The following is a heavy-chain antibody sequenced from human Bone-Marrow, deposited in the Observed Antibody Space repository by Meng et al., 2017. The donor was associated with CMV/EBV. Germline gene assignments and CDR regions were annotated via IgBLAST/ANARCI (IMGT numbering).Heavy chain of an antibody. CDR2: IGTAGDT. D-gene: IGHD3-3*01. CDR1: GFTFSSYD. Sequence: GGSLRLSCAACGFTFSSYDMHWVRQATGKGLEWVSAIGTAGDTYYPGSVKGQFTISRENAKNSLYLQMNSLRAEDTAVYYCAREFLPTYYDFWSGYRAFDIWGQGTMVTVSS. J-gene: IGHJ3*02. CDR3: AREFLPTYYDFWSGYRAFDI. V-gene: IGHV3-13*03.